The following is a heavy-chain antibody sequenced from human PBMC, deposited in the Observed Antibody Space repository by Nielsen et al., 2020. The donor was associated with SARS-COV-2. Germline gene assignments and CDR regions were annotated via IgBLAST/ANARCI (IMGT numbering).Heavy chain of an antibody. V-gene: IGHV1-18*01. CDR3: ARGDIVVVVATYYYGMDV. J-gene: IGHJ6*02. D-gene: IGHD2-15*01. Sequence: WVRQAPGQGLEWMGWISAYNGNTNYAQKLQGRVTMTTDTSTSTAYMELRSLRSDDTAVYYCARGDIVVVVATYYYGMDVWGQGTTVTVSS. CDR2: ISAYNGNT.